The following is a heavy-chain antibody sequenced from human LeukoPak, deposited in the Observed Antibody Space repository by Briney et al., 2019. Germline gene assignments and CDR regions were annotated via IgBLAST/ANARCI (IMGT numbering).Heavy chain of an antibody. J-gene: IGHJ3*02. CDR1: GGSFSGYY. V-gene: IGHV4-34*01. CDR3: ARGRSSITRIVVVLQDAFDI. Sequence: SETLSLTGAAYGGSFSGYYWSWIRQPPGKGLDWIGEINHSGRNNYNASLKSRVTISVDTSKNKFSLQLSSVTAADTAVYYCARGRSSITRIVVVLQDAFDIWGQGTMVTVSS. D-gene: IGHD3-22*01. CDR2: INHSGRN.